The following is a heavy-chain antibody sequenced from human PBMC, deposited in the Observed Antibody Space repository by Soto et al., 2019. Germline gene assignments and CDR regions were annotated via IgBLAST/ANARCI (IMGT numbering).Heavy chain of an antibody. CDR1: GGTFSSYA. Sequence: QVHLVQSGAEVKKPGSSVKVSCKASGGTFSSYAINWMRQAPGQRLEWMGGIIPIFGIANYAQKFQGRVTITADESTSTAYMELSSLRSDDTAVYYCARQLGELSSPLYYWGQGTLVTVSS. CDR2: IIPIFGIA. CDR3: ARQLGELSSPLYY. V-gene: IGHV1-69*01. J-gene: IGHJ4*02. D-gene: IGHD3-16*02.